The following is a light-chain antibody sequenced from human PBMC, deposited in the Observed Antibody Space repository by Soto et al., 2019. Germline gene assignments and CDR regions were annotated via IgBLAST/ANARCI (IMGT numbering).Light chain of an antibody. CDR1: SSDVGGYSY. CDR3: SSYTSSSTLPYV. J-gene: IGLJ1*01. Sequence: QSVLTQPASVSGSPGQSITISCTGTSSDVGGYSYVSWYQQHPGKAPKLMIYEVSNRPSGVSNRFSGSKSGNTASLTISGLQAEDEADYYCSSYTSSSTLPYVFGTGTKVTVL. CDR2: EVS. V-gene: IGLV2-14*01.